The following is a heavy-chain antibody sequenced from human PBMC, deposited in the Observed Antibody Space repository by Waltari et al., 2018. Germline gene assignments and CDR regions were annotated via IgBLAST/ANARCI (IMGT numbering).Heavy chain of an antibody. Sequence: VQLQESGPGLVKPSETLSLTCTVSGDSLSIYYWNWVRTSPGKGLEWIGYIDHSGSTKYNPSLKSRVTVSLDKSKNQISLRLTSVTAADTAVYYCARVPYNYYGMDVWGQGTTVTVSS. CDR2: IDHSGST. CDR1: GDSLSIYY. CDR3: ARVPYNYYGMDV. J-gene: IGHJ6*02. V-gene: IGHV4-59*01.